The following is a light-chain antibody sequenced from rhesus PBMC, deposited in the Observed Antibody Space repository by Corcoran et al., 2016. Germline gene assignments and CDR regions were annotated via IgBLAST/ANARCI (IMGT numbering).Light chain of an antibody. Sequence: EIVMTQSPATLSLSPGERATLSYRASQTVSTYVAWYQQKPGQAPRLLIYGASSRATGIPDRSSGRGSGTDLLLTISSLEHGDVGVYYCQQYNDWWTFGQGTKVDIK. CDR2: GAS. CDR3: QQYNDWWT. CDR1: QTVSTY. V-gene: IGKV3S9*01. J-gene: IGKJ1*01.